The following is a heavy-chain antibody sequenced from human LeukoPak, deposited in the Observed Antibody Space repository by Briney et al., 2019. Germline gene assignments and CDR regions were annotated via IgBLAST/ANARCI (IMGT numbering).Heavy chain of an antibody. CDR3: ARDYRYCSGGSCYSGHFDY. V-gene: IGHV1-69*13. D-gene: IGHD2-15*01. J-gene: IGHJ4*02. Sequence: ASVKVSCKASGGTFSSYAISWVRQAPGQGLEWMGGIIPIFGTANYAQKFQGRVTITADESTSTAYMELSSLRSEDTAVYYCARDYRYCSGGSCYSGHFDYWGQGTLVTVSS. CDR1: GGTFSSYA. CDR2: IIPIFGTA.